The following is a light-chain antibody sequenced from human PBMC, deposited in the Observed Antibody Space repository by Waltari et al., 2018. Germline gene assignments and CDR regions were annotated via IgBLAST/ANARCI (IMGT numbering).Light chain of an antibody. J-gene: IGKJ4*01. Sequence: EIQMTQSPSTLSASVGDRVTITCRSSQSLDRWVAWYHQKPGRALKVLISRASTLQSGVSSRFRGSESGTEFTLTISSLQPDDFATYYCQQSFSYPVTFGGGTKVEIK. CDR2: RAS. V-gene: IGKV1-5*03. CDR3: QQSFSYPVT. CDR1: QSLDRW.